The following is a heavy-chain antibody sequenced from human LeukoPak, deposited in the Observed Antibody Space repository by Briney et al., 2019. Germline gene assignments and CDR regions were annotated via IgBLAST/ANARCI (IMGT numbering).Heavy chain of an antibody. CDR3: ARDLVQLWSKDF. D-gene: IGHD5-18*01. CDR2: ISSSGRNI. V-gene: IGHV3-48*03. Sequence: PEGSLRLSCAASGFTFSNYEFNWVRQAPGKGLEWVSYISSSGRNIYYADSVKGRFTISRDNAKNSLYLQMNSLRAEDTAVYYCARDLVQLWSKDFWGQGTLVTVSS. J-gene: IGHJ4*02. CDR1: GFTFSNYE.